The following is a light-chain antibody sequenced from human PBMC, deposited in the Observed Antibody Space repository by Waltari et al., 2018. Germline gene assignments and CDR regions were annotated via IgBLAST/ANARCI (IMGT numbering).Light chain of an antibody. CDR1: QNIGNY. V-gene: IGKV1-39*01. CDR2: AAS. CDR3: QQSYRTPHT. Sequence: DIQMTQSPSSLSASVGDRVNITCRASQNIGNYLNWYQQKLGKAPKLLIYAASSLESGVPSRFSGSGSVTDFTLTISSLQPEDFATYYCQQSYRTPHTFGQGTKLDMK. J-gene: IGKJ2*01.